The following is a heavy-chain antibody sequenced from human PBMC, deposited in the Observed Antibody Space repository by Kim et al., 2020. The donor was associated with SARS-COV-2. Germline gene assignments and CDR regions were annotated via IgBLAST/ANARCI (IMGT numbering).Heavy chain of an antibody. V-gene: IGHV1-18*01. D-gene: IGHD2-8*01. CDR3: ARDRRVLYNDAFDI. Sequence: ASVKVSCKASGYTFTSNGISWVRQAPGQGLEWIGRISAYNGNTNYAQKLQGRVTKTTDTTTSTAYMELRSLRSDDTAVYYCARDRRVLYNDAFDIWGQGTMVTVS. J-gene: IGHJ3*02. CDR2: ISAYNGNT. CDR1: GYTFTSNG.